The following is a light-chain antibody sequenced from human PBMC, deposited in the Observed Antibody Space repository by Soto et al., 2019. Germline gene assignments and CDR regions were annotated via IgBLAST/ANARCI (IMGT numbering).Light chain of an antibody. CDR2: GAS. J-gene: IGKJ1*01. Sequence: EIVLTQSPGTLSLSPGERATLSCRASQSVSSSYLAWYQQKPGQAPRLLIYGASTRATGIPDRFSGSGSGSDFTLTISRLEPEDFAVYYCQQYGSSLWTFGHGTKVGIK. CDR1: QSVSSSY. CDR3: QQYGSSLWT. V-gene: IGKV3-20*01.